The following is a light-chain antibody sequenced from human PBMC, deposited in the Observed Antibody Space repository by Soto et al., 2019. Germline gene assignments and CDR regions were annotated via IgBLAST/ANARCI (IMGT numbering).Light chain of an antibody. J-gene: IGKJ1*01. CDR2: DAS. V-gene: IGKV3D-20*01. CDR3: HHCGTSPWT. CDR1: QTVRRNF. Sequence: EDVLALSAAIVSLSPRERAHPFFGDSQTVRRNFLAWYQKRPGLAPRLLIYDASSRATGIPDKFSGSGSGTEFTLTISRLEPEDFAVYYCHHCGTSPWTFGQGTKVDI.